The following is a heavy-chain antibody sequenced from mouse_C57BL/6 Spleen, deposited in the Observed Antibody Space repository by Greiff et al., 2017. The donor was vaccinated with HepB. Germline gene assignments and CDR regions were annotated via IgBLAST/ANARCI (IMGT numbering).Heavy chain of an antibody. CDR1: GYAFSSSW. J-gene: IGHJ2*01. CDR3: ARGGIDY. CDR2: IYPGDGDT. Sequence: QVQLKQSGPELVKPGASVKISCKASGYAFSSSWMNWVKQRPGKGLEWIGRIYPGDGDTNYNGKFNGKATLTADKSSSTAYMQLSSLTSEDSAVYFCARGGIDYWGQGTTLTVSS. V-gene: IGHV1-82*01.